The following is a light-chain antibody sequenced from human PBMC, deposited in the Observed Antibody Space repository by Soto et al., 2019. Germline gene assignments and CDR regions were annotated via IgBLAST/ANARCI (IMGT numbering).Light chain of an antibody. CDR1: SSDVGGYNY. CDR3: SSDTSSNSHI. Sequence: QSALTQPASVSGSPGQSITISCTGTSSDVGGYNYVSWYQQHPGKAPKVMIYDVSNRPSGVSNRFSGSKSGNTASLTISGLQTEDEADYYCSSDTSSNSHIFGTGTKLTVL. V-gene: IGLV2-14*03. J-gene: IGLJ1*01. CDR2: DVS.